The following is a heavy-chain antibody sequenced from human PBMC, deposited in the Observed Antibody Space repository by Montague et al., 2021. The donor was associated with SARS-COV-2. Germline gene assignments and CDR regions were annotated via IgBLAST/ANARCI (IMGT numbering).Heavy chain of an antibody. D-gene: IGHD3-22*01. Sequence: SETLSLTCTVSGGSISSSTYYWGWIRQPPGKGLEWIASIYYSGSTYFNPSLKSRVAISIDTSKNQFSLKLSSVTAADTAVYYCARRPYYYDSCRQFVPWGQGVLVTVSS. CDR3: ARRPYYYDSCRQFVP. CDR1: GGSISSSTYY. J-gene: IGHJ5*02. V-gene: IGHV4-39*07. CDR2: IYYSGST.